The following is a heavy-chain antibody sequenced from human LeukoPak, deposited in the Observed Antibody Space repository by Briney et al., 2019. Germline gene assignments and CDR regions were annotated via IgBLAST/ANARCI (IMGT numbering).Heavy chain of an antibody. CDR3: ARGPTVGATSYFDY. D-gene: IGHD1-26*01. V-gene: IGHV4-59*01. Sequence: SETLSLTCTVSGGSISSCYWSWIRQPPGKGLEWIGYIYYSGSTNYNPSLKSRVTISVDTSKNQFPLKLSSVTAADTAVYYCARGPTVGATSYFDYWGQGTLVTVSS. J-gene: IGHJ4*02. CDR2: IYYSGST. CDR1: GGSISSCY.